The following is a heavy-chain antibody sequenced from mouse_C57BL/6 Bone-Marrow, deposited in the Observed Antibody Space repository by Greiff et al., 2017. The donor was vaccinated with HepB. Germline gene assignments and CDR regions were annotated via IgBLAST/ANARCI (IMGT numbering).Heavy chain of an antibody. D-gene: IGHD4-1*01. CDR2: ISYDGSN. J-gene: IGHJ2*01. CDR1: GYSITSGYY. CDR3: AREGNWDDY. V-gene: IGHV3-6*01. Sequence: EVQVVESGPGLVKPSQSLSLTCSVTGYSITSGYYWNWIRQFPGNKLEWMGYISYDGSNNYNPSLKNRISITRDTSKNQFFLKLNSVTTEDTATYYCAREGNWDDYWGQGTTLTVSS.